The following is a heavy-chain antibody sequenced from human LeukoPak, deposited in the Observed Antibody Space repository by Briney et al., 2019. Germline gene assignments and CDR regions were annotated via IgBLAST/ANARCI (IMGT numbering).Heavy chain of an antibody. V-gene: IGHV3-23*01. Sequence: GGSLRLSCAASGFTFSSYAMSWVRQAPGKGLEWVSSVSSSGDRTFYADSVKDRFTISRDKSKNTLYLQMSSLRAEDTAVYYCAKDRPNYHESNGHYYRRDGDYWGQGTLVTVSS. CDR1: GFTFSSYA. CDR3: AKDRPNYHESNGHYYRRDGDY. CDR2: VSSSGDRT. D-gene: IGHD3-22*01. J-gene: IGHJ4*02.